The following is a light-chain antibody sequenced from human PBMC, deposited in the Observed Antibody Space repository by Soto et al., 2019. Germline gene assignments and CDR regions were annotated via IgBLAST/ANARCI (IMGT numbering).Light chain of an antibody. J-gene: IGLJ2*01. V-gene: IGLV1-47*01. CDR2: RNN. CDR3: CSYTDIALDVV. Sequence: QSVLTQPPSASGTPGQRVTISCSGSSSNIGSNYVYWYQQLPGTAPKLLIYRNNQRPSGVPDRFSGSKSGTSASLAISGLRSEDEADYYCCSYTDIALDVVFGGGTKLTVL. CDR1: SSNIGSNY.